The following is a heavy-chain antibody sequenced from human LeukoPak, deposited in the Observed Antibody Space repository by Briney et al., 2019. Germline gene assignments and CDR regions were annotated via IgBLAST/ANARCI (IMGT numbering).Heavy chain of an antibody. D-gene: IGHD2-15*01. J-gene: IGHJ4*02. CDR1: GFTFSSYA. V-gene: IGHV3-64*01. CDR3: ARESPGSFFDC. Sequence: QPGGSLRLSCAASGFTFSSYAMHWVRQAPGKGLEYVSAISSNGGSTNYANSVKGRFTISRDNSKNTLYLQMGSLRAEDMAVYYCARESPGSFFDCWGQGTLVTVSS. CDR2: ISSNGGST.